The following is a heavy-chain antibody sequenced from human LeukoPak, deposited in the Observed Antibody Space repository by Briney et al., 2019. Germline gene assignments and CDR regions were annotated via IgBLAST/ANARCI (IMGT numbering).Heavy chain of an antibody. CDR1: GFTFSSYG. Sequence: PGGSLRLSCAASGFTFSSYGMHWVRQAPGKGLEWVAVISYDGSNKYYADSVKGRFTISRDNSKNTLYLQMNSLRAEDTAVYYCAKDIGAYCSGGSCYYDYYYYGMDVWGQGTTVTVSS. CDR3: AKDIGAYCSGGSCYYDYYYYGMDV. CDR2: ISYDGSNK. J-gene: IGHJ6*02. D-gene: IGHD2-15*01. V-gene: IGHV3-30*18.